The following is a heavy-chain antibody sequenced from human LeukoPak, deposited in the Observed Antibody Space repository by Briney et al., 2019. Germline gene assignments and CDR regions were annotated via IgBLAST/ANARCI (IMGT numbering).Heavy chain of an antibody. CDR1: GFTFSSYS. CDR3: ARAGWDAYSNYGIDC. Sequence: GGSLRLSCAASGFTFSSYSMNWVRQAPGQGLEWVSSISRSSSYIYYADSVKGRFTISRDNAKNSLYLQMNSLRAEDTAVYYCARAGWDAYSNYGIDCWGQGTLVTVSS. CDR2: ISRSSSYI. D-gene: IGHD4-11*01. J-gene: IGHJ4*02. V-gene: IGHV3-21*01.